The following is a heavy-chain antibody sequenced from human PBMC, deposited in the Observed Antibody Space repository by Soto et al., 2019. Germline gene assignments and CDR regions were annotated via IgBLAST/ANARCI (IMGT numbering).Heavy chain of an antibody. J-gene: IGHJ5*02. Sequence: SETLSLTCTVSGGSISTYYWSWIRQPPGKGLEWIGYVYYSGSTNYSPSLKSRVTTSVDTSKNQFSLKLSSVTAADTAVYYCARSVDPWGQGTLVTVSS. CDR1: GGSISTYY. CDR2: VYYSGST. V-gene: IGHV4-59*12. CDR3: ARSVDP.